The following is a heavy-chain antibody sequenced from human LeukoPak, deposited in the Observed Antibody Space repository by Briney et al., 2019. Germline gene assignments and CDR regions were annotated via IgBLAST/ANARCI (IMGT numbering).Heavy chain of an antibody. CDR2: MNPNSGNT. CDR3: AREGYYYDSSGYYSQDY. Sequence: GASVKVSCKASGYTFTSYDINWVRQATGQGLEWMGWMNPNSGNTGYAQKFQGRVTMTRNTSISTAYMELSSLRSEDTAVYYCAREGYYYDSSGYYSQDYWGQGTLVTVSS. V-gene: IGHV1-8*01. J-gene: IGHJ4*02. CDR1: GYTFTSYD. D-gene: IGHD3-22*01.